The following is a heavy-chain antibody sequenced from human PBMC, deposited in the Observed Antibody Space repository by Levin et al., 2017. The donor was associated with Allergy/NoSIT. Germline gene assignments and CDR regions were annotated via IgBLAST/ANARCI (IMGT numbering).Heavy chain of an antibody. CDR2: IYYSGST. J-gene: IGHJ6*03. CDR3: AREYYYYMDV. Sequence: PGGSLRLSCTVSGGSISSYYWSWIRQPPGKGLEWIGYIYYSGSTNYNPSLKSRVTISVDTSKNQFSLKLSSVTAADTAVYYCAREYYYYMDVWGKGTTVTVSS. CDR1: GGSISSYY. V-gene: IGHV4-59*01.